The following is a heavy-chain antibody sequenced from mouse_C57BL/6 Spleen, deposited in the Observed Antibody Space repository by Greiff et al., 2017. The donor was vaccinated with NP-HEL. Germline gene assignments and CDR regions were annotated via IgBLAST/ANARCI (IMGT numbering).Heavy chain of an antibody. CDR2: IYPRDGST. CDR3: ARRGGKNAMDY. D-gene: IGHD2-1*01. CDR1: GYTFTSYD. J-gene: IGHJ4*01. V-gene: IGHV1-85*01. Sequence: VMLVESGPELVKPGASVKLSCKASGYTFTSYDINWVKQRPGQGLEWIGWIYPRDGSTKYNEKFKGKATLTVDTSSSTAYMELHSLTSEDSAVYFCARRGGKNAMDYWGQGTSVTVSS.